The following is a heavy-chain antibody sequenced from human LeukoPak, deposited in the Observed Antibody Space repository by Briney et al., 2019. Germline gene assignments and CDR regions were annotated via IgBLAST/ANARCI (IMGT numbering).Heavy chain of an antibody. CDR2: INPSGGST. J-gene: IGHJ6*02. V-gene: IGHV1-46*01. CDR1: GYTFTSYY. Sequence: ASVKVSCKASGYTFTSYYMHWVRQAPGQGLEWMGIINPSGGSTSYAQKFQGRVTMTRDTSTSTVYMELSGLRSEDTAVYYCARDQYDFWSGYDAYGMDVWGQGTTVTVSS. CDR3: ARDQYDFWSGYDAYGMDV. D-gene: IGHD3-3*01.